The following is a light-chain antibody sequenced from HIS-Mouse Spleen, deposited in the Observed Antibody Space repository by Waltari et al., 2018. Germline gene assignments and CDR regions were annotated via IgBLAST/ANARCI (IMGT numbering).Light chain of an antibody. CDR3: QVWDSSSDRV. V-gene: IGLV3-21*02. J-gene: IGLJ1*01. CDR2: DDS. CDR1: NIGSKS. Sequence: SYVLTQPPSVSVAPGQTARITCGGNNIGSKSVHWYQQKPGQAPVLVVYDDSDRHSGSPERFSGSNSGNTATLTISRVEAGDEADYYCQVWDSSSDRVFGTGTKVTVL.